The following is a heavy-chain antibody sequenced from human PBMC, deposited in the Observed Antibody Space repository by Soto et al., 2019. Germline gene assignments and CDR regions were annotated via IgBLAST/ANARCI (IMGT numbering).Heavy chain of an antibody. D-gene: IGHD2-2*01. J-gene: IGHJ4*02. CDR1: GFTFSNFA. CDR3: AKGRVQDAMSTSHFDY. V-gene: IGHV3-23*01. CDR2: ITGSGDMT. Sequence: EAHLLESGGDLVPPGGALRLSCAASGFTFSNFAMTWVRQAPGKGLEWVASITGSGDMTYLADSVKGRFTVSRDNSKNTLHLQINSLRVEETALYYCAKGRVQDAMSTSHFDYWGQGNLVTVSS.